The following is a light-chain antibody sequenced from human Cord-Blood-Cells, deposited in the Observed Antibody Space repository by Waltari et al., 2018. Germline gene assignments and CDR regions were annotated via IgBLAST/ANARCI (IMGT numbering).Light chain of an antibody. CDR2: RNK. Sequence: QSLLTQPPSASVTPGQRVTISCSGSSPNIGSQSVYWSQQLPGTAPKLLIYRNKQRPSVGPDRFSGSKSGTSASLAISGLRSEDEADYYCAAWDDSLSGVFGGGTKLTVL. V-gene: IGLV1-47*01. CDR1: SPNIGSQS. J-gene: IGLJ3*02. CDR3: AAWDDSLSGV.